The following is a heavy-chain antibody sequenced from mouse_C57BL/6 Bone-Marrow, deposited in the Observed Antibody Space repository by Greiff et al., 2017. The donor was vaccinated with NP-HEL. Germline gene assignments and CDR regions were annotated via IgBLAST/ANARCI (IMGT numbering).Heavy chain of an antibody. CDR1: GFTFSSYG. D-gene: IGHD2-3*01. Sequence: EVQLQESGGDLVKPGGSLKLSCAASGFTFSSYGMSWVRQTPDKRLEWVATISSGGSYTYYPDSVKGRFTISRDNAKNTLYLQMSSLKSEDTAMYYCARRGWRFAYWGQGTLVTVSA. CDR3: ARRGWRFAY. V-gene: IGHV5-6*01. CDR2: ISSGGSYT. J-gene: IGHJ3*01.